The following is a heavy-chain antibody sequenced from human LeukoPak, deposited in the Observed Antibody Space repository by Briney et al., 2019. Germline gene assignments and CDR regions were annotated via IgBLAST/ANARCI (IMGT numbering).Heavy chain of an antibody. CDR2: INYSGST. CDR3: ARHYGSGSEFDY. D-gene: IGHD3-10*01. CDR1: GGSISSYY. J-gene: IGHJ4*02. Sequence: PSETLSLTCTVSGGSISSYYWGWIRQPPGKGLEWIGSINYSGSTYYNPSLKSRVTISVDTSKNQFSLKLSSVTAADTAVFYCARHYGSGSEFDYWGQGTLVTVSS. V-gene: IGHV4-39*01.